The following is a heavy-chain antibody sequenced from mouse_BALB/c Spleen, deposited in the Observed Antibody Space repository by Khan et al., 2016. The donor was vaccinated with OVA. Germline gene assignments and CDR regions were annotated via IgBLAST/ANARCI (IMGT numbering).Heavy chain of an antibody. Sequence: QVQLQQSGAELARPGASVKLSCKAAGYTFTDYYINWVEQRTGQGLEWIGEISSGSGDSYNNEKFKGKATLTAGRATSTAYVQLRCLTSEASAVYYCARKKNFGYTFAYWGQETLVTVS. CDR3: ARKKNFGYTFAY. CDR1: GYTFTDYY. V-gene: IGHV1-77*01. CDR2: ISSGSGDS. D-gene: IGHD2-14*01. J-gene: IGHJ3*01.